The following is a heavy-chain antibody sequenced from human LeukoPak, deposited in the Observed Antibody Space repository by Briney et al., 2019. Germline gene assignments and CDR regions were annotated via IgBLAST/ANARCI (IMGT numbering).Heavy chain of an antibody. CDR3: ARTYCSTNACPFDR. D-gene: IGHD2-2*01. J-gene: IGHJ4*02. V-gene: IGHV4-59*08. CDR2: IFHTGTT. CDR1: GGSISAYY. Sequence: SETLSLTCTVSGGSISAYYWSWIRQPPGKGLECLGFIFHTGTTNYNPSLKSRVTISVDTSKNQFSLKLSSVTAADTAIYYCARTYCSTNACPFDRWGQGTLVTVSS.